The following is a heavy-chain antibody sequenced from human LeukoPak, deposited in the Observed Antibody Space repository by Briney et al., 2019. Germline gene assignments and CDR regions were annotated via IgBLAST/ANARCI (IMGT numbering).Heavy chain of an antibody. CDR1: GFTVSTNY. CDR3: ARVVAAMGGIDY. Sequence: PGGSLRLSCAASGFTVSTNYMSWVRQAPGKGLEWVSIIYSSGSTYYADSVKGRFTISRDNSKNTLYLQMNSLRAEDTAVYYCARVVAAMGGIDYWAREPWSPSPQ. CDR2: IYSSGST. D-gene: IGHD2-21*02. J-gene: IGHJ4*02. V-gene: IGHV3-53*01.